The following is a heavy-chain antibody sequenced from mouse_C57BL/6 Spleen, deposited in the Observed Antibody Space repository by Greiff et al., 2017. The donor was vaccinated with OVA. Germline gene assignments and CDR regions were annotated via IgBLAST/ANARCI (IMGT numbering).Heavy chain of an antibody. CDR2: INPNNGGT. V-gene: IGHV1-18*01. J-gene: IGHJ4*01. CDR3: ARNDGYYEGAMDD. D-gene: IGHD2-3*01. Sequence: EVQLQQSGPELVKPGASVKIPCKASGYTFTDYNMDWVKQSHGKSLEWIGDINPNNGGTIYNQKFKGKATLTVDKSSSTAYVELRSLTSEDTAVYYCARNDGYYEGAMDDWGQGTSVTVSS. CDR1: GYTFTDYN.